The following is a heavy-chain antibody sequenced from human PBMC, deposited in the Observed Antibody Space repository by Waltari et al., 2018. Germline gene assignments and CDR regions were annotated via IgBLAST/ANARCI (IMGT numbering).Heavy chain of an antibody. CDR2: ISYSGST. V-gene: IGHV4-39*01. Sequence: GPGLVKPSETLSLTCTVSGGSISTTTYYWGWIRQPPGKGLEWIGIISYSGSTSYNPSLNSRVTMSVDTSKNQFSLKLNSVTAADTAVYYCARQATDTYYYYYMDVWGKGTTVTVSS. D-gene: IGHD2-21*02. CDR3: ARQATDTYYYYYMDV. CDR1: GGSISTTTYY. J-gene: IGHJ6*03.